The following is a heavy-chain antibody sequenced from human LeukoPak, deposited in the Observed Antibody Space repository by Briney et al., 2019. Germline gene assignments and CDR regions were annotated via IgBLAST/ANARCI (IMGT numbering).Heavy chain of an antibody. J-gene: IGHJ4*02. CDR3: ARDPRRWYSSGWSLFDY. Sequence: ASVTVSFKGSGDSFTIYAISWGRQGPGQGMEWMGWISAYNGNTNYAQKLQGRVTMTTDTSTSTAYMELRSLTSDDTAVYYCARDPRRWYSSGWSLFDYWGQGTLVTVSS. V-gene: IGHV1-18*01. D-gene: IGHD6-19*01. CDR1: GDSFTIYA. CDR2: ISAYNGNT.